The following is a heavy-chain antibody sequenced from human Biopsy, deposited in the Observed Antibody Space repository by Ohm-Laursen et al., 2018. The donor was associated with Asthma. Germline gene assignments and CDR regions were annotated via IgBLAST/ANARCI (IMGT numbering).Heavy chain of an antibody. V-gene: IGHV1-69*13. CDR1: GGTFDTYV. Sequence: SVKVSCRSLGGTFDTYVIGWVRQAPGQGLEWMGGINSVFGTTTYPQKFQDRVTITADDSTSTVYMELSSLRSEDTAVYYCARKAGSCISRTCYSLDFWGQGTLVTVSS. CDR2: INSVFGTT. D-gene: IGHD2-2*01. CDR3: ARKAGSCISRTCYSLDF. J-gene: IGHJ4*02.